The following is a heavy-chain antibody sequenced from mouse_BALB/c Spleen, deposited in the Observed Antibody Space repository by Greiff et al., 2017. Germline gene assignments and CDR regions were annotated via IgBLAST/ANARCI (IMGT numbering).Heavy chain of an antibody. V-gene: IGHV14-3*02. CDR3: ARGDGPWGFDV. J-gene: IGHJ1*01. CDR1: GFNIKDTY. CDR2: IDPANGNT. Sequence: VQLKQSGAELVKPGASVKLSCTASGFNIKDTYMHWVKQRPEQGLEWIGRIDPANGNTKYDPKFQGKATITADTSSNTAYLQLSSLTSEDTAVYFCARGDGPWGFDVWGAGTTVTVSS. D-gene: IGHD2-3*01.